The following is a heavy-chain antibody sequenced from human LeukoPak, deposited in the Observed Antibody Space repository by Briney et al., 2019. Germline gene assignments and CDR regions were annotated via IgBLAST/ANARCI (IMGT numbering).Heavy chain of an antibody. CDR3: ARGGNWNA. D-gene: IGHD1-20*01. CDR2: IYYSGST. J-gene: IGHJ5*02. CDR1: GGSISSHY. V-gene: IGHV4-59*11. Sequence: SETLSLTCTVSGGSISSHYWSWIRQPPGKGLEWIGYIYYSGSTNYNPSLKSRVTISVDTFKNQFSLKLSSVTAADTAVYYCARGGNWNAWGQGTLVTVSS.